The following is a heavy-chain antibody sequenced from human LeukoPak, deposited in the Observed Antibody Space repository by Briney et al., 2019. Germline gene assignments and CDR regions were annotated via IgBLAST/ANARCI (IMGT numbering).Heavy chain of an antibody. CDR1: GYSISSGYY. Sequence: SETLSLTCAVSGYSISSGYYWGWIRPPPGKGLEWIGSIYHSGRTYYNPSLKSRVTISVDTSKNQFSLKLSSVTAADTAVYYCARLRTSCCIDYWGQGTLVTVSS. CDR2: IYHSGRT. D-gene: IGHD2-2*01. J-gene: IGHJ4*02. CDR3: ARLRTSCCIDY. V-gene: IGHV4-38-2*01.